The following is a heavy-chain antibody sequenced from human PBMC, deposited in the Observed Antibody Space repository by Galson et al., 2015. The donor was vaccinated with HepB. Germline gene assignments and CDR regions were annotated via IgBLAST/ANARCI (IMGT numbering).Heavy chain of an antibody. CDR3: ARGYSSSWYYFDH. V-gene: IGHV3-30*03. J-gene: IGHJ4*02. Sequence: FSAASGFTFSSYGMHWVRQPPGKGLEWLAVISFDGGNKCYADSVKGRFTISRDNSKSTLYLQMNSLRTEDTAVYYCARGYSSSWYYFDHWGQGALVTVSS. CDR1: GFTFSSYG. D-gene: IGHD6-13*01. CDR2: ISFDGGNK.